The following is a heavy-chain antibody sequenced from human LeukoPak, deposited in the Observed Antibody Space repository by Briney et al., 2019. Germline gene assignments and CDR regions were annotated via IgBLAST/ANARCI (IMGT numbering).Heavy chain of an antibody. Sequence: KSGGSLRLSCAASGFTFSSYSMNWVRQAPGKGLEWVSSISSSSSYIYYADSVKGRFTISRDNAKTSLYLQMNSLRAEDTAVYYCGSGYVSHDAFDIWGQGTMVTVSS. CDR3: GSGYVSHDAFDI. CDR2: ISSSSSYI. V-gene: IGHV3-21*01. J-gene: IGHJ3*02. CDR1: GFTFSSYS. D-gene: IGHD5-12*01.